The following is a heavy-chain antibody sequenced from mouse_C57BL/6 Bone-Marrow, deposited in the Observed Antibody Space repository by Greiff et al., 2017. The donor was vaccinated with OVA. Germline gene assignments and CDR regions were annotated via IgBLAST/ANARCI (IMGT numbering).Heavy chain of an antibody. CDR1: GYAFSSSW. V-gene: IGHV1-82*01. CDR2: IYPGDGDT. D-gene: IGHD3-2*01. J-gene: IGHJ3*01. Sequence: VQLQQSGPELVKPGASVKISCKASGYAFSSSWLNWVKQRPGQGLEWIGRIYPGDGDTNSNGKFKGKATLTADKSSSTAFMLRSSLTSEDAAVDCCGRPVDSSLFAYWGQGTLVTVSA. CDR3: GRPVDSSLFAY.